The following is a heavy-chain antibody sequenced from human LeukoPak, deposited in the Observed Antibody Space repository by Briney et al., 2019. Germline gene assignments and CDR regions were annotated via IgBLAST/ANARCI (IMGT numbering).Heavy chain of an antibody. CDR3: ARGVNWIDP. J-gene: IGHJ5*02. CDR1: GGSISGYY. D-gene: IGHD6-13*01. CDR2: ISYSGTT. V-gene: IGHV4-59*01. Sequence: PETLSLTCTVSGGSISGYYWSWIRQPPGKGLEWIGYISYSGTTNYNPSLKSRVTISIDTSKNQFSLKLSSVTAADTAVYYCARGVNWIDPWGQGTLVTVSS.